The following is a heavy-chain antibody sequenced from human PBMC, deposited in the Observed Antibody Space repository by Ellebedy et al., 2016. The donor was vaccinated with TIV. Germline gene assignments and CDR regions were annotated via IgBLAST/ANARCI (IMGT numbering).Heavy chain of an antibody. CDR3: ARSPRRSGWPWEDNDAFDI. Sequence: SQTLSLTCXISGDSVSSNSAAWNWIRQSPSRGLEWLGRTYYRSKWYNDYAVSVKSRITINPDTSKNQFSLQLNSVSPDDTAVYYCARSPRRSGWPWEDNDAFDIWGQGTMVTVSS. V-gene: IGHV6-1*01. D-gene: IGHD6-19*01. J-gene: IGHJ3*02. CDR1: GDSVSSNSAA. CDR2: TYYRSKWYN.